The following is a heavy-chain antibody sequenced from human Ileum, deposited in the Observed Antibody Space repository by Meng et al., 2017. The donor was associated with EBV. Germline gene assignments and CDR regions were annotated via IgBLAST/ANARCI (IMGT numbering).Heavy chain of an antibody. J-gene: IGHJ5*02. D-gene: IGHD1-1*01. Sequence: QVRRVRAGRAVKRHGASVTVSCKASDYTLSSNGSRWVGQGPGQELEWRGRISAYDGNSNHELKLQGSMTMTRDTTTSTAYMELRSLRSDDTAVYYCARENPVQFDPWGQGTLVTVSS. CDR1: DYTLSSNG. CDR2: ISAYDGNS. V-gene: IGHV1-18*01. CDR3: ARENPVQFDP.